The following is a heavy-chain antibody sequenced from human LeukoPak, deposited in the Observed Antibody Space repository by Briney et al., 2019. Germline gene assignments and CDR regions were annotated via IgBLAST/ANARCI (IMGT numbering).Heavy chain of an antibody. CDR3: ARLPLYYYGSGSYFRYWFDP. D-gene: IGHD3-10*01. Sequence: PGGSLRLSCAASGFTFSSYDMHWVRQATGKGLEWVPAIGTAGDTYYPGSVKGRFTISRENAKNSLYLQMNSLRAGDTAVYYCARLPLYYYGSGSYFRYWFDPWGQGTLVTVSS. CDR1: GFTFSSYD. CDR2: IGTAGDT. V-gene: IGHV3-13*01. J-gene: IGHJ5*02.